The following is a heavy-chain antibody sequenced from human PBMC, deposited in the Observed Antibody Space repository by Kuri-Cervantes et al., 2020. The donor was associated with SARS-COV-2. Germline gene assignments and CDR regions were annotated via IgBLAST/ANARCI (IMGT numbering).Heavy chain of an antibody. Sequence: GESLKISCAASGFTFSSYGMHWVRQAPGKGLEWVAVISYDGSNKYYADSVKGRFTISRDNSKNTLYLQMNSLRAEDTAVYYCARDGNPMIVVVTIDYWGQGSLVTVSS. D-gene: IGHD3-22*01. CDR2: ISYDGSNK. CDR3: ARDGNPMIVVVTIDY. J-gene: IGHJ4*02. V-gene: IGHV3-30*06. CDR1: GFTFSSYG.